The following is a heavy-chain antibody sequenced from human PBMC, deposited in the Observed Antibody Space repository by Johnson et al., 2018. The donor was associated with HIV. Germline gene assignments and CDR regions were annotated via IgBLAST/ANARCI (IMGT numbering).Heavy chain of an antibody. D-gene: IGHD7-27*01. CDR2: ISYDGSNK. CDR3: ASDWGSRHAFDL. V-gene: IGHV3-30*04. Sequence: VQLVESGGGVVQPGRSLRLSCAASGFTFSSYAMHWVRQAPGKGLEWVAVISYDGSNKYYADSVKGRFTISRDNSKNTLYLQMNSLRAEDTAVYYCASDWGSRHAFDLWGQGTMVTVSS. J-gene: IGHJ3*01. CDR1: GFTFSSYA.